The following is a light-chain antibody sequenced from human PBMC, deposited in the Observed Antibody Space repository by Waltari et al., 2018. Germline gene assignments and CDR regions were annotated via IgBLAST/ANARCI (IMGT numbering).Light chain of an antibody. CDR1: SSAVGSWNL. J-gene: IGLJ3*02. V-gene: IGLV2-23*01. Sequence: QSALTQPASVSGSPGQSTTISCPGTSSAVGSWNLFSRYQQHPGKAPKLIIYEAIKRPSGMSDRFSGSKSGNTASLTISGLQAEDEADYYCCSYAGSSSWVFGGGTTLTVL. CDR2: EAI. CDR3: CSYAGSSSWV.